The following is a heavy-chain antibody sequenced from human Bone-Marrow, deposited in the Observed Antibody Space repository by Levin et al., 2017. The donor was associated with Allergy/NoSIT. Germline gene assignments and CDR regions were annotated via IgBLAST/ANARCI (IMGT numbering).Heavy chain of an antibody. CDR2: ISYDGSNK. J-gene: IGHJ4*02. CDR3: ARSAPGRRPRYNWNDAFDY. CDR1: GFTFSSYA. D-gene: IGHD1-1*01. V-gene: IGHV3-30-3*01. Sequence: GGSLRLSCAASGFTFSSYAMHWVRQAPGKGLEWVAVISYDGSNKYYADSVKGRFTISRDNSKNTLYLQMNSLRAEDTAVYYCARSAPGRRPRYNWNDAFDYWGQGTLVTVSS.